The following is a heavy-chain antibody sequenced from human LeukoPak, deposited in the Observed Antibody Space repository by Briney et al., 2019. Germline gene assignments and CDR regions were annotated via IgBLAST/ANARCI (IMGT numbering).Heavy chain of an antibody. CDR2: ISGYNGNT. J-gene: IGHJ4*02. CDR1: GYTLTSYG. V-gene: IGHV1-18*01. D-gene: IGHD3-10*01. CDR3: ARARGSGSYYFDY. Sequence: ASVKVSCKASGYTLTSYGISWVRQAPGQGLEWMGWISGYNGNTNYEQKVQGRVTMTTDTSTNTAYMELRSLRSDDTAVYYCARARGSGSYYFDYWGQGTLVTVSS.